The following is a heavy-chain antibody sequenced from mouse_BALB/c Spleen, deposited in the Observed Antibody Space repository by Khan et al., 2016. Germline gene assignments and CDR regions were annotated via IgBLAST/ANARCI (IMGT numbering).Heavy chain of an antibody. CDR3: ARAGYYGYLAY. Sequence: EVQLVESGGGLVQPGGSLKLSCAASGFDFSRYWMSWVRQAPGKGLEWIGEINPDSSTINYTPSLKDKFIISRDNAKHTLYLQMSKVRSEDTARDYCARAGYYGYLAYWGPGTLVTVSA. CDR1: GFDFSRYW. J-gene: IGHJ3*01. CDR2: INPDSSTI. V-gene: IGHV4-1*02. D-gene: IGHD1-1*01.